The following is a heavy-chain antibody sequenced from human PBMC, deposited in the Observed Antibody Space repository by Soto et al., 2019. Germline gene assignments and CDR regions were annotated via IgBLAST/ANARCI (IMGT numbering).Heavy chain of an antibody. J-gene: IGHJ3*02. Sequence: PGKGLEWVSAISGSGGSTYYADSVKGRFTISRENSKNTLYLQMNSLRAEDTAVYYCAKEEGPTVAGSAFDIWGQGTMVTVSS. D-gene: IGHD6-19*01. CDR2: ISGSGGST. CDR3: AKEEGPTVAGSAFDI. V-gene: IGHV3-23*01.